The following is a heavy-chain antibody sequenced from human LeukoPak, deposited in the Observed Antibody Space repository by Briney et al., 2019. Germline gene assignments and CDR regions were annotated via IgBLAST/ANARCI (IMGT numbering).Heavy chain of an antibody. CDR2: IYYSGST. CDR1: GYSITTGYY. CDR3: ASPQGY. Sequence: SETLSLTCTVSGYSITTGYYWGWIRQPPGKGLEWIGSIYYSGSTYYNPSLKSRVTISVDTSKNQFSLKLSSVTAADTAVYYCASPQGYWGQGTLVTVSS. V-gene: IGHV4-38-2*02. J-gene: IGHJ4*02.